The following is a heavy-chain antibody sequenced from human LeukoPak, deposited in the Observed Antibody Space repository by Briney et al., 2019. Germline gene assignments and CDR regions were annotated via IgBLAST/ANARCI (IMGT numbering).Heavy chain of an antibody. V-gene: IGHV3-23*01. CDR2: ISGSGGST. CDR3: AKGERFLEWLLSHPLDY. J-gene: IGHJ4*02. D-gene: IGHD3-3*01. CDR1: GFTFSSYA. Sequence: PGGSLRLSCAASGFTFSSYAMSWVRQAPGKGLEWVSAISGSGGSTYYADSVKGRFTISRDNSKNTLYLQMNSLRAEDTAVYYCAKGERFLEWLLSHPLDYWGQRTLVTVSS.